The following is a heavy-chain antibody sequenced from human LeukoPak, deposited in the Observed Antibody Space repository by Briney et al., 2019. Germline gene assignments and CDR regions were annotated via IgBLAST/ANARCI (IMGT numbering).Heavy chain of an antibody. CDR3: ASYPIFWGTAGFDY. CDR1: GGSVSSGSYY. D-gene: IGHD3-16*01. CDR2: IYYSGST. Sequence: SETLSLTCTVSGGSVSSGSYYWSWIRQPPGKGLEWIGYIYYSGSTNYNPSLESRVTISVDTSKNQFSLKLSSVTAADTAVYYCASYPIFWGTAGFDYWGQGTLVTVSS. J-gene: IGHJ4*02. V-gene: IGHV4-61*01.